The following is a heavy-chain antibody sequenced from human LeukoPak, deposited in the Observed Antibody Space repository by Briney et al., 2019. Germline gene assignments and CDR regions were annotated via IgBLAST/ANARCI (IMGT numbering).Heavy chain of an antibody. CDR1: GFTFSSYA. CDR3: AKAVYSGYDLIN. Sequence: PGGSLRLSCAASGFTFSSYAMSWVRQAPGKGLEWVSAISGSGGSTYFADSVKGRFTISRDNSKNTLYLQMNSLRAEDTAVYYCAKAVYSGYDLINWGQGTLVTVSS. D-gene: IGHD5-12*01. CDR2: ISGSGGST. J-gene: IGHJ4*02. V-gene: IGHV3-23*01.